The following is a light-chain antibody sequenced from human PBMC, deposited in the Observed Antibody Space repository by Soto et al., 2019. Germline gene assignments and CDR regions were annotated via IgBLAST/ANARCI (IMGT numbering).Light chain of an antibody. V-gene: IGKV3-15*01. J-gene: IGKJ5*01. Sequence: VMTQSPSSLSVSPGESVTLSCRASQYIGSNLAWYQQKPGQAPGLLIYGASTRATGIPARFSGFGSGTEFTLTISSLQSEDFAVYYCEQYNNWPITFGQGTRLEIK. CDR2: GAS. CDR1: QYIGSN. CDR3: EQYNNWPIT.